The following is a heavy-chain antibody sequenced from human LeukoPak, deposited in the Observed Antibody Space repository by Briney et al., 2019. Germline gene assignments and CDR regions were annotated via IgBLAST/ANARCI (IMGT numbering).Heavy chain of an antibody. V-gene: IGHV3-23*01. CDR1: GFTFSSYG. D-gene: IGHD1-26*01. Sequence: GGSLRLSCAASGFTFSSYGMSWVRQAPGKGLEWVSAISGSGGSTYYADSVKGRFTISRDNSKNTLYLQMNSLRAEDTAVYYCAKDLPVGATIPDAFDIWGQGTMVTVSS. J-gene: IGHJ3*02. CDR2: ISGSGGST. CDR3: AKDLPVGATIPDAFDI.